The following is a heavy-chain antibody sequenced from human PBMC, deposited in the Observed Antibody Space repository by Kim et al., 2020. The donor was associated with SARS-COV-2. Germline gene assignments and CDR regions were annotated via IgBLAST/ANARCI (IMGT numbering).Heavy chain of an antibody. CDR3: ARSYYYGSGYYFDY. D-gene: IGHD3-10*01. V-gene: IGHV1-18*01. Sequence: QKLQGRATMTTDTSTSTAYMELRSLRSDDTAEYYCARSYYYGSGYYFDYWGQGTLVTVSS. J-gene: IGHJ4*02.